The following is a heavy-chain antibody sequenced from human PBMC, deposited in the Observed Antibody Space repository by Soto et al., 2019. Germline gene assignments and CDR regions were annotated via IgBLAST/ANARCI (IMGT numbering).Heavy chain of an antibody. J-gene: IGHJ4*02. CDR3: ARVGGVSGWFHY. CDR1: GGSVSSGNYY. V-gene: IGHV4-61*01. CDR2: VFYSGST. D-gene: IGHD2-8*02. Sequence: SETLSLTCTVSGGSVSSGNYYWSWIRQPPGKRVEWIGYVFYSGSTNYNPSLKSRVTISVETSKNQFSLKLSSVTAADTAVYYCARVGGVSGWFHYWGQGKLVTVSS.